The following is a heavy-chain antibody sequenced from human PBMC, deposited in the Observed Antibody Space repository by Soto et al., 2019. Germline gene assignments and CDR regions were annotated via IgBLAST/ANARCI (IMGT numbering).Heavy chain of an antibody. V-gene: IGHV3-21*01. J-gene: IGHJ3*02. CDR1: GFTFSSYS. CDR2: ISSSSSYI. Sequence: EVQLVESGGGLVKPGGSLRLSCAASGFTFSSYSMNWVRQAPGKGLEWVSSISSSSSYIYYADSVKGRFTISRDNAKNSLYLQMNSLSAEDTAVYYCALYTSQYSSGWYDASDIWGQGTMVTVSS. CDR3: ALYTSQYSSGWYDASDI. D-gene: IGHD6-19*01.